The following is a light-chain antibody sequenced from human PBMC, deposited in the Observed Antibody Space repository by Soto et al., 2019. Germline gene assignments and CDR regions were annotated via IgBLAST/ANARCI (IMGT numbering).Light chain of an antibody. Sequence: EIVMTQSPATLAVSPGERATLSCRASQSVSSNLAWYQQKPGQAPRLLLSGASTRATGIPASFSGSGSGTEFTLTISGLQPEDFAVYYCQQRSNWPLTFGGGTKVDIK. V-gene: IGKV3-15*01. CDR1: QSVSSN. J-gene: IGKJ4*01. CDR3: QQRSNWPLT. CDR2: GAS.